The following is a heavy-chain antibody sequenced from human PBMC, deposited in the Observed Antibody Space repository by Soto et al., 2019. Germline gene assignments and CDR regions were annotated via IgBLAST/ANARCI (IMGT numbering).Heavy chain of an antibody. D-gene: IGHD3-3*01. J-gene: IGHJ4*02. Sequence: EVQLLESGGGLVQPGGSLRLSCAASGFTFSSYVMSWVRQAPGKGLEWVSGISGSGGSTYYADSVKGRFNISRDNSKKTLYRQMNSLRAEDTAVDYCAKVPYDFWSGYYPPLYFDYWGQGTLVTVSS. CDR2: ISGSGGST. V-gene: IGHV3-23*01. CDR3: AKVPYDFWSGYYPPLYFDY. CDR1: GFTFSSYV.